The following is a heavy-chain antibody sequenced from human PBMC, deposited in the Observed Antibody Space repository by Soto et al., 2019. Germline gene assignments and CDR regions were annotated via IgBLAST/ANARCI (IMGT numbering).Heavy chain of an antibody. CDR2: ISNDENIK. CDR3: ARGLRSVLDY. D-gene: IGHD6-6*01. Sequence: PGGSLRLSCVASGFTFRNFGMHWVRQAPGKGLEWVAVISNDENIKQYADSVRGRFAIARDNSKNTLYLQVTSLGAEDTAIYYCARGLRSVLDYWGQGALVTVSS. CDR1: GFTFRNFG. V-gene: IGHV3-33*01. J-gene: IGHJ4*02.